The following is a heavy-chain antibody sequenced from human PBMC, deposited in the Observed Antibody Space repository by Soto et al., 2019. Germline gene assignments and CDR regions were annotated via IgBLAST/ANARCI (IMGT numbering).Heavy chain of an antibody. CDR3: ARDLYPLAYYFDS. D-gene: IGHD2-8*01. J-gene: IGHJ4*02. CDR2: ISGHNGNT. V-gene: IGHV1-18*04. Sequence: GASVEVSCNASGYTFTNHGISWVRQAPGQGLEWLGWISGHNGNTKYAQRLKGRVTMTADTSTSTAYMELRSLRSDDTAVYYCARDLYPLAYYFDSWGPGTLVTVSP. CDR1: GYTFTNHG.